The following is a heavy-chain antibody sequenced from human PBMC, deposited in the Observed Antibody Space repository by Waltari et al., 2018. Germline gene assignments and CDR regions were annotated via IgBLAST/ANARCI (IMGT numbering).Heavy chain of an antibody. CDR2: INSDGISI. V-gene: IGHV3-74*01. D-gene: IGHD5-18*01. CDR1: GSWVSAYW. CDR3: ARKGGRGYTYGPFYYDS. J-gene: IGHJ4*02. Sequence: EVQLVEVGGDIVRPGGALGVASAAFGSWVSAYWRRGGRQVPGTGLVWVSRINSDGISISYSDSVKGRFTISRDNSKNMLYLQLNSLRAEDTAVYYCARKGGRGYTYGPFYYDSWGQGTLVTVSS.